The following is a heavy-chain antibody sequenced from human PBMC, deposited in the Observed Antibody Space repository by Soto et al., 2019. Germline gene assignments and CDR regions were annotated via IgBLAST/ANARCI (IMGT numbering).Heavy chain of an antibody. D-gene: IGHD1-26*01. Sequence: EVQVLESGGGLVQPGGSLRLSCAASGFTFDNYAMSWVRQAPGKGLEWVSQISGGGGSTYYANSVKGRFTISRDNSKNTVYLQMNSLRAEDTAVYYCAKDTIIVGARDAFDIWGQGTMVTVSS. CDR1: GFTFDNYA. J-gene: IGHJ3*02. CDR2: ISGGGGST. V-gene: IGHV3-23*01. CDR3: AKDTIIVGARDAFDI.